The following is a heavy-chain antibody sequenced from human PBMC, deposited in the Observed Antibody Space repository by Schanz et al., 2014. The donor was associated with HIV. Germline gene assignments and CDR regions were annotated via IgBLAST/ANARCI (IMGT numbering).Heavy chain of an antibody. J-gene: IGHJ6*02. CDR2: ISGDNNNT. CDR1: RYSFTRYG. D-gene: IGHD2-8*01. CDR3: ARDSLYPASYYYGLDV. Sequence: QVQLVQSGTEVKKPGASVKVSCKGSRYSFTRYGISWVRQAPGQGLEWMGWISGDNNNTKYEQKFQARVTMTTDTSTTTAYMELRSLRSDDTAFYYCARDSLYPASYYYGLDVWGQGTTVTVSS. V-gene: IGHV1-18*04.